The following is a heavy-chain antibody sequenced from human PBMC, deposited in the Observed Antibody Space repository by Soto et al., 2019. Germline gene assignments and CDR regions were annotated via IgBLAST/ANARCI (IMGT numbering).Heavy chain of an antibody. CDR3: ARVRAIFGVVRVFSGMDV. CDR1: GGSISSGDYY. V-gene: IGHV4-61*08. CDR2: IYYSGTT. D-gene: IGHD3-3*01. Sequence: PSETLSLTCTVSGGSISSGDYYWSWIRQPPGKGLEWIGFIYYSGTTNYNPSLKSRVTISADTSKNQFSLKLSSVTAADTAVYYCARVRAIFGVVRVFSGMDVWGQGTTVTVSS. J-gene: IGHJ6*02.